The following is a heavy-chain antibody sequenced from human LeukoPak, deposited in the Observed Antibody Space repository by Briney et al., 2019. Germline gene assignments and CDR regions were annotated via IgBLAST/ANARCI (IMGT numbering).Heavy chain of an antibody. J-gene: IGHJ4*02. CDR1: GYTFTDYY. Sequence: GATVKISCKASGYTFTDYYMHWVQQAPGKGLEWMGRVDPEDGETIYAEKFQGRVTITADTSTDTAYMELSSLRSEDTAVYYCAEYCSSTSCQFDYWGQGTLVTVSS. D-gene: IGHD2-2*01. CDR2: VDPEDGET. CDR3: AEYCSSTSCQFDY. V-gene: IGHV1-69-2*01.